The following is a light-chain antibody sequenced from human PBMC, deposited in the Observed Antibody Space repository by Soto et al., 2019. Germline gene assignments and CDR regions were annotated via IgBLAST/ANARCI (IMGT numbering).Light chain of an antibody. CDR1: QDISNY. CDR2: DAS. V-gene: IGKV1-33*01. J-gene: IGKJ4*01. Sequence: DIQMTQSPSSLSASVGDRVTITCQASQDISNYLNWYQQKPGKAPKLMIYDASNLETGVPSRFSRSGYGTYFTFTISSLQPEDIATYYCQPYDNLPRGLTFGGGTKVEIK. CDR3: QPYDNLPRGLT.